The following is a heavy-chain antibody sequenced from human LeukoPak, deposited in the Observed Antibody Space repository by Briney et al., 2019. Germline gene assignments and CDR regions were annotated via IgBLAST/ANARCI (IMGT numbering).Heavy chain of an antibody. CDR1: GFTFSRYA. Sequence: GSLRLSCAASGFTFSRYAMSWVRQAPGKGLEWVSAISGSGGNTHYADSVKGRFTISRDNSKNTLYLQMNSLRAEDTAVYYCAKDPDNVLLWFRETDWGQGTLVTVSS. V-gene: IGHV3-23*01. J-gene: IGHJ4*02. CDR3: AKDPDNVLLWFRETD. D-gene: IGHD3-10*01. CDR2: ISGSGGNT.